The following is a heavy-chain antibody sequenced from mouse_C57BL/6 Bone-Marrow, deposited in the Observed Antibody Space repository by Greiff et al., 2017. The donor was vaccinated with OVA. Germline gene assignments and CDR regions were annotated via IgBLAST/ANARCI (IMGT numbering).Heavy chain of an antibody. D-gene: IGHD2-3*01. CDR1: GYTFTSYW. CDR3: ARGYDLSVYDGYSYYAMDY. J-gene: IGHJ4*01. CDR2: IDPNSGGT. V-gene: IGHV1-72*01. Sequence: QVQLQQPGAELVKPGASVKLSCKASGYTFTSYWMHWVKQRPGRGLEWIGRIDPNSGGTKYNEKFKSKATLTVDKPSSTAYMQLSSLTSEDSAVYYYARGYDLSVYDGYSYYAMDYWGQGTSVTVSS.